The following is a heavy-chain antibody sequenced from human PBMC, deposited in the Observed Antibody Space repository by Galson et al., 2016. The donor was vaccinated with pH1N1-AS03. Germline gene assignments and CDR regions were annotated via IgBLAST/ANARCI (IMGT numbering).Heavy chain of an antibody. J-gene: IGHJ4*02. CDR2: IYYTGIT. D-gene: IGHD3-9*01. CDR1: GGSISTYF. CDR3: ARNGVLTGYHATGRERVDY. Sequence: LSLTCTVSGGSISTYFWSWIRQPPGKGLEWIGYIYYTGITNYNPSLESRLTISIDRSKNQISLTLGSVTAADTAMYYCARNGVLTGYHATGRERVDYWGQGTLVIVSS. V-gene: IGHV4-59*12.